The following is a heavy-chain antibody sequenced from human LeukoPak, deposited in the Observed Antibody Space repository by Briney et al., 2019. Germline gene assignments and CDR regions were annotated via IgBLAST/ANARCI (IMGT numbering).Heavy chain of an antibody. CDR1: GGSISSGDYF. CDR2: IYYTGST. CDR3: ARALRCSSTSCSDDAFDI. Sequence: SETLSLTCTVSGGSISSGDYFWSWIRQPPGKGLEWIGYIYYTGSTYYNPSLQSRVTISVDTSKNQFSLKLSSVTAADTAVYYCARALRCSSTSCSDDAFDIWGQGTMVTVSS. V-gene: IGHV4-30-4*08. D-gene: IGHD2-2*01. J-gene: IGHJ3*02.